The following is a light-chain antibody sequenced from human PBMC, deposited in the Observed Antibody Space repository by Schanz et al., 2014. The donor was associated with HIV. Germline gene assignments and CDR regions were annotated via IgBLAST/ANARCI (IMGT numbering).Light chain of an antibody. CDR1: QSVSSN. V-gene: IGKV3-20*01. CDR3: QQYGSSKYT. Sequence: ELVMTQSPATLSVSPGERATLSCRASQSVSSNVAWYQQKPGQAPRLLIYDASKRATGIPARFSGSGSGTDFTLTISRLEPEDFAVYYCQQYGSSKYTFGQGTKLEIK. CDR2: DAS. J-gene: IGKJ2*01.